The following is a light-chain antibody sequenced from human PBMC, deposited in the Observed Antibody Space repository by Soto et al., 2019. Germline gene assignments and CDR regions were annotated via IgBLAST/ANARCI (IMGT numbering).Light chain of an antibody. CDR2: DAF. Sequence: DIQMTQSPSTLSASIGDRVTITCRASQSIGGWLAWYQQRPGKAPNLLIYDAFSVKSGVPSRFSGSRSGTKFTLAISGLQPEDFATYYCQHYHSYPYTFGQGTKVEIK. J-gene: IGKJ2*01. V-gene: IGKV1-5*01. CDR3: QHYHSYPYT. CDR1: QSIGGW.